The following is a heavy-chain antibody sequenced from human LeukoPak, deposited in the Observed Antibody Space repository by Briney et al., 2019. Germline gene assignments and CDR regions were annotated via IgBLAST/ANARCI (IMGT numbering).Heavy chain of an antibody. CDR2: IYYSGST. Sequence: SETLSLTCTVFGGSISSSSYYWGWIRQPPGKGLEWIGSIYYSGSTYYNPSLKSRVTISVDTSKNQFSLKLSSVTAADTAVYYCARIAAADPDVWGQGTTVTVSS. V-gene: IGHV4-39*01. CDR3: ARIAAADPDV. CDR1: GGSISSSSYY. J-gene: IGHJ6*02. D-gene: IGHD6-13*01.